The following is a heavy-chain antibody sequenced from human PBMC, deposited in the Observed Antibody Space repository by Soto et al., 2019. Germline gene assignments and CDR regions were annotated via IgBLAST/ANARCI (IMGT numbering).Heavy chain of an antibody. V-gene: IGHV3-33*01. CDR1: GFTFSSYG. CDR3: ARGFFGGAHFDY. CDR2: IWYDGSNK. Sequence: GGSLRLSCAASGFTFSSYGMHWVRQAPGKGLEWVAVIWYDGSNKYYADSVKGRFTISRDNSKNTLYLQMNSLRAEDTAVYYCARGFFGGAHFDYWGQGTLVTVSS. D-gene: IGHD3-16*01. J-gene: IGHJ4*02.